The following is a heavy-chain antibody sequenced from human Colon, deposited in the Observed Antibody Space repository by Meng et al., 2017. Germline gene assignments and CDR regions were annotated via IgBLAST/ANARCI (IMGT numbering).Heavy chain of an antibody. Sequence: VPLQRWGAGLWKPSETLSLTCAVYGGSFSGYYWSWIRQPPGKGLEWIGEINHSGSTNYNPSLKSRVTISVDTSKNQFSLKLSSVTAADTAVYYCARERLSSGWYGGRWFDPWGQGTLVTVSS. V-gene: IGHV4-34*01. CDR2: INHSGST. CDR1: GGSFSGYY. D-gene: IGHD6-19*01. J-gene: IGHJ5*02. CDR3: ARERLSSGWYGGRWFDP.